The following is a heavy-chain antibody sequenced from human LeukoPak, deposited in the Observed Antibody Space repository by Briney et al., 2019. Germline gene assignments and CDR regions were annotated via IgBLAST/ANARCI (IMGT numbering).Heavy chain of an antibody. Sequence: SGPTLVKPTQTLTLTCTFSGFSLSTSGVGVGWIRQPPGKALEWLALIYWNDDKRYSPSLKNRLTITKDISKNQVVLTMTNMDPVDTATYYCALDSEYSNYVGYFHHWGQGTLVTVSS. V-gene: IGHV2-5*01. CDR2: IYWNDDK. D-gene: IGHD4-11*01. CDR1: GFSLSTSGVG. CDR3: ALDSEYSNYVGYFHH. J-gene: IGHJ1*01.